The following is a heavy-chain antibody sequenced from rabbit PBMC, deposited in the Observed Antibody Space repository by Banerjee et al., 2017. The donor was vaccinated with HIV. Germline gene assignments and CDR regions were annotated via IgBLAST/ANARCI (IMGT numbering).Heavy chain of an antibody. CDR1: AFDFSTYS. V-gene: IGHV1S7*01. D-gene: IGHD6-1*01. Sequence: QLVESGGGLVQPGGSLKLSCEASAFDFSTYSMCWVRQAPGKGLEWIGYIVPIFGVTYYASGVNGRFTISSHNAQNTLYLQLNSLTGADTATYFCVREAGYADYGPYYLNLWGQGTLVTVS. CDR2: IVPIFGVT. CDR3: VREAGYADYGPYYLNL. J-gene: IGHJ4*01.